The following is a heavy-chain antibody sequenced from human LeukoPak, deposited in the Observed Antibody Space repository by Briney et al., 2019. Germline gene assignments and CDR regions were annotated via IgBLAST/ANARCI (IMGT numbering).Heavy chain of an antibody. CDR1: GFTFSDFG. CDR3: ARGAGTYYGTDTFDL. Sequence: GGSLRLSCEASGFTFSDFGLHWVRQAPGKGLEWVAFIRSEENKIYYLASVRGRFTISRDNSKNTLFLQMSSLRHEDTAVYYCARGAGTYYGTDTFDLWGEGTMVTVSS. D-gene: IGHD1-26*01. CDR2: IRSEENKI. V-gene: IGHV3-30*02. J-gene: IGHJ3*01.